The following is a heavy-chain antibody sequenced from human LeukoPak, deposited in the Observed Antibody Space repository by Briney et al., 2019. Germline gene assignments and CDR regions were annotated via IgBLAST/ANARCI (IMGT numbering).Heavy chain of an antibody. J-gene: IGHJ4*02. Sequence: GESLKISCKGSGYSFTTYWIGWVRRMPGKGLEWMGIIYPGDSDTRYSPSFQGQVTISADKSISTAYLQWRSLKASDTAMYYCARARYCSGGSCYAEYWGQGTLVTVSS. CDR1: GYSFTTYW. CDR2: IYPGDSDT. CDR3: ARARYCSGGSCYAEY. D-gene: IGHD2-15*01. V-gene: IGHV5-51*06.